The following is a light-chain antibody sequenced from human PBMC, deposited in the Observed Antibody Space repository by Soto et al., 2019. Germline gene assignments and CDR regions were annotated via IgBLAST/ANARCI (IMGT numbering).Light chain of an antibody. CDR1: QSINSG. V-gene: IGKV1-5*03. J-gene: IGKJ1*01. CDR3: QQYNYLWT. CDR2: KAS. Sequence: LQMTQSPSTLSASVGDTVTITCRASQSINSGLAWYQQKPGRAPKLLIYKASSLESGVPSRFSGSGYGTESTLTISSLLPEDLATYYCQQYNYLWTFGQGTKVEIK.